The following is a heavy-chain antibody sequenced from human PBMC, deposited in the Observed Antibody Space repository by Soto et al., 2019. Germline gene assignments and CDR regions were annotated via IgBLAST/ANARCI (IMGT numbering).Heavy chain of an antibody. J-gene: IGHJ5*02. V-gene: IGHV4-34*01. D-gene: IGHD3-22*01. Sequence: SETLSLTCAVYVGSFSGYYWSWIRQPPGKGLEWIGEINHSGSTNYNPSLKSRVTISVDTSKNQFSLKLSSVTAADTAVYYCARGTDYYDSSGYFLAWGQGTLVTVSS. CDR1: VGSFSGYY. CDR2: INHSGST. CDR3: ARGTDYYDSSGYFLA.